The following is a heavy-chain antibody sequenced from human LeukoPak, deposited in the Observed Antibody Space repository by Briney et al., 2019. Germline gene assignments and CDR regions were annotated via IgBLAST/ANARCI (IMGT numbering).Heavy chain of an antibody. CDR2: IYSGGST. D-gene: IGHD2/OR15-2a*01. CDR1: EFSVGSNY. Sequence: GGSLRLSCAASEFSVGSNYMTWVRQAPGKGLEWVSLIYSGGSTYYADSVKGRFTISRDNSKNTLYLQMNSLRAEDTGVYYCARDFYDGSALDYWGQGTLVTVSS. V-gene: IGHV3-66*01. CDR3: ARDFYDGSALDY. J-gene: IGHJ4*02.